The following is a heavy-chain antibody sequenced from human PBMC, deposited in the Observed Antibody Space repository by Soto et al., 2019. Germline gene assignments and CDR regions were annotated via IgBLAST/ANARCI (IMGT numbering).Heavy chain of an antibody. V-gene: IGHV4-59*01. D-gene: IGHD3-10*01. CDR1: GGSISSYY. J-gene: IGHJ6*02. CDR3: ARDNYYGSGSYYSPGYYYGMDV. Sequence: SETLSLTCTVSGGSISSYYWSWIRQPPGKGLEWIGYIYYSGSTNYNPSIKSRDTISEDTSKNQFSLKLSSVTAADTAVYYCARDNYYGSGSYYSPGYYYGMDVWGQGTTVT. CDR2: IYYSGST.